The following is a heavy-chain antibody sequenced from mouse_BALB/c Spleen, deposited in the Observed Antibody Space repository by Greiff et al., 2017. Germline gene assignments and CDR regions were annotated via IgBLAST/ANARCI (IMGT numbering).Heavy chain of an antibody. CDR2: IYPSDSET. CDR1: GYSFTSYW. V-gene: IGHV1-61*01. J-gene: IGHJ3*01. Sequence: QVQLQQPGAELVRPGASVKLSCKASGYSFTSYWMNWVKQRPGQGLEWIGMIYPSDSETRLNQKFKDKATLTVDKSSSTAYMQLSSPTSEDSAVYYCARSLAWFAYWGQGTLVTVSA. CDR3: ARSLAWFAY.